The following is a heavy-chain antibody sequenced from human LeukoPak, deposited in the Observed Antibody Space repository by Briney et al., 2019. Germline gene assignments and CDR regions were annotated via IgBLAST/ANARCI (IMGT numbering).Heavy chain of an antibody. D-gene: IGHD1-26*01. CDR2: ISAGGGST. Sequence: PGGSLRLSCAVSGFTFNNHAMSWVRQAPGKGLEWVSSISAGGGSTYYADSVKGRFTISRDTSKATLYLQMNSPRAEDTALYYCAKDLWDEGFWGQGILVTVSS. V-gene: IGHV3-23*01. CDR3: AKDLWDEGF. J-gene: IGHJ4*02. CDR1: GFTFNNHA.